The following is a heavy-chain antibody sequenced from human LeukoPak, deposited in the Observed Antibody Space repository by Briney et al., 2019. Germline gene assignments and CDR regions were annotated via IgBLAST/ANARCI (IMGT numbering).Heavy chain of an antibody. J-gene: IGHJ4*02. Sequence: GGSLRLSCAASGFTFSSYAMSWVRQAPGKGLEWVSAISGSGGSTYYADSVKGRFTISRDNSKNTLYLQMNSLRAEDTAVYYCATSSGSYYNYFDYWGQGTLATVSS. V-gene: IGHV3-23*01. D-gene: IGHD3-10*01. CDR3: ATSSGSYYNYFDY. CDR2: ISGSGGST. CDR1: GFTFSSYA.